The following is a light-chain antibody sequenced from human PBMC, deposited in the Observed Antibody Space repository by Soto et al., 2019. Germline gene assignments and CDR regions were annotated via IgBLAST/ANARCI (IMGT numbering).Light chain of an antibody. J-gene: IGKJ1*01. CDR2: GAS. V-gene: IGKV3-20*01. CDR1: QSTIY. CDR3: HQYAGSPWT. Sequence: EIVLTQSPGTLSLSPGERATLSCRASQSTIYLAWYQQKPGQTPRLLIYGASNRATGIPDRFSGSGSGTDFTLTISRLEPEDFAVYYCHQYAGSPWTIGQGTKVEIK.